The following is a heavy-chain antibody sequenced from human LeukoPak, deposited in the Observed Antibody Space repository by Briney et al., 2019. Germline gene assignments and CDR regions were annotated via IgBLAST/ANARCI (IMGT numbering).Heavy chain of an antibody. J-gene: IGHJ1*01. CDR2: MNPNSGNT. D-gene: IGHD2-2*01. V-gene: IGHV1-8*01. CDR1: GYTFTSYD. Sequence: ASVKVSCKASGYTFTSYDINWVRQATGQGLEWMGWMNPNSGNTGYAQKFQGRVTITRNTSISTAYMELSSLRSEDTAVYYCARGARLGCSSTSCRGGDFQHWGQGTLVTVSS. CDR3: ARGARLGCSSTSCRGGDFQH.